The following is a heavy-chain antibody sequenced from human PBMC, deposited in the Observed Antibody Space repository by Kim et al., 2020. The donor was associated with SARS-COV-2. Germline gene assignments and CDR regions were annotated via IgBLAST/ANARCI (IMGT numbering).Heavy chain of an antibody. V-gene: IGHV3-33*05. CDR2: ISYDGSNK. Sequence: GGSLRLSCAASGLTFSSYGMHWVRQAPGKGLEWVAVISYDGSNKYYADSVKGRFTISRDNSKNTLYLQMNSLRAEDTAVYYCARDPDLEQQLNPAFDYWGQGTLVTVSS. D-gene: IGHD6-13*01. CDR1: GLTFSSYG. J-gene: IGHJ4*02. CDR3: ARDPDLEQQLNPAFDY.